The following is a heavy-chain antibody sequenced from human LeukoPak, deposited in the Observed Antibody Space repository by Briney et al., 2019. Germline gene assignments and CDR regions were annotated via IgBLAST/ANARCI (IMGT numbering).Heavy chain of an antibody. J-gene: IGHJ4*02. CDR1: GFTFSSYW. D-gene: IGHD4-17*01. CDR3: ARDKSYGDSSDY. V-gene: IGHV3-7*01. CDR2: IKQGGSGK. Sequence: GGSLRLSCAASGFTFSSYWMSWVRQAPGKGLEWVANIKQGGSGKYYVDSVKGRFTISRDNAKNSLYLQMNSLRAEDTAVYYCARDKSYGDSSDYWGQGTLVTVSS.